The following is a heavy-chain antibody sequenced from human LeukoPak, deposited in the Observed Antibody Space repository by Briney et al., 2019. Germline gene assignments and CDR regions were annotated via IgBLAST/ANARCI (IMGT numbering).Heavy chain of an antibody. V-gene: IGHV3-21*01. CDR3: ARDPPIAAAGPYYFDY. CDR1: GFTFSSYA. Sequence: PGGSLRLSCAASGFTFSSYAMHWVRQAPGKGLEWVSSISSSSSYIYYADSVKGRFTISRDNAKNSLYLQMNSLRAEDTAVYYCARDPPIAAAGPYYFDYWGQGTLVTVSS. CDR2: ISSSSSYI. J-gene: IGHJ4*02. D-gene: IGHD6-13*01.